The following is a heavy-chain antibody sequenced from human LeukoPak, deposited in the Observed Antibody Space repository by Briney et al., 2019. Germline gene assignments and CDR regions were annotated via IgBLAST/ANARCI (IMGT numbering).Heavy chain of an antibody. V-gene: IGHV1-46*01. CDR1: GYTFTSYY. Sequence: GASVKVSCKASGYTFTSYYMHWVRQAPGQGLECMGIINPSGGSTSYAQKFQGRVTMTRDMSTSTVYMELSSLRSEDTAVYYCAREEFTAMPFDYWGQGTLVTVSS. CDR2: INPSGGST. D-gene: IGHD2-2*01. J-gene: IGHJ4*02. CDR3: AREEFTAMPFDY.